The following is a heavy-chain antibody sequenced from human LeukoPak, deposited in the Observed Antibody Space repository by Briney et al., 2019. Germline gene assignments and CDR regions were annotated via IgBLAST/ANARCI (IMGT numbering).Heavy chain of an antibody. D-gene: IGHD3-16*01. CDR1: GGSISSGSNY. CDR3: ARAPSEGGTDDAFDM. V-gene: IGHV4-61*02. Sequence: SQTLSLTCTVSGGSISSGSNYWSWIRQPAGKGLEWIGRIYISGSTNYNPSLKSRVTISVDTSKNQFSLKVRSVTAADTAVYFCARAPSEGGTDDAFDMWGQGTMVTVSS. J-gene: IGHJ3*02. CDR2: IYISGST.